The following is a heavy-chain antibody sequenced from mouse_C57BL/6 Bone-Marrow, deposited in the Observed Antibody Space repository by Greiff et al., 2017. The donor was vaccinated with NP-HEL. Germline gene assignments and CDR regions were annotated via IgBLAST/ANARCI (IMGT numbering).Heavy chain of an antibody. Sequence: EVKLVESGGGLVQPGGSMKLSCVASGFTFSNYWMNWVRQSPEKGLEWVAQIRLKSDNYATHYSESVKGNFTISRDNSNSSVYLQMNNLSAQDTGVYYSKGAESSNFWYFGVWGTGTTVTV. J-gene: IGHJ1*03. D-gene: IGHD2-5*01. CDR3: KGAESSNFWYFGV. CDR1: GFTFSNYW. V-gene: IGHV6-3*01. CDR2: IRLKSDNYAT.